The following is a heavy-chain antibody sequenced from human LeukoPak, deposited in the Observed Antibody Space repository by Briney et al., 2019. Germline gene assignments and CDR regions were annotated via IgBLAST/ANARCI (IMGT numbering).Heavy chain of an antibody. CDR1: AGSISSYY. J-gene: IGHJ6*02. V-gene: IGHV4-59*08. CDR2: IYYSGST. D-gene: IGHD3-16*01. CDR3: ARNLGGHYCGMDV. Sequence: SETLSLTCTVSAGSISSYYWSWNRQPPGKGLEWIGYIYYSGSTNYNPSLKSRVTISVATSKNQFSLKLSFVTAADTAVYYCARNLGGHYCGMDVWGQGTTVTVSS.